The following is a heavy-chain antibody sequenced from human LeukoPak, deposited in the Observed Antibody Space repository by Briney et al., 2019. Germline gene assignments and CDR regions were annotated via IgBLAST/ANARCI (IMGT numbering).Heavy chain of an antibody. CDR1: GFSFSAYD. V-gene: IGHV3-21*01. CDR2: SSRNCTNI. D-gene: IGHD1-14*01. Sequence: PGGSLTLSCAASGFSFSAYDMNGVRQAPGKGVEWVSYSSRNCTNIYYPDSVKGRFTISRDNAKNSLYLQMNSLRAEDTAMYYCARGNHAFDSWGQGTLVTVSS. CDR3: ARGNHAFDS. J-gene: IGHJ4*02.